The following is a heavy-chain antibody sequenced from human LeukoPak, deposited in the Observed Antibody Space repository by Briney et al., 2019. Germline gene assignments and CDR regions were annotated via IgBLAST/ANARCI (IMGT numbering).Heavy chain of an antibody. CDR3: ARDRGYVDDPPGY. V-gene: IGHV3-7*04. J-gene: IGHJ4*02. Sequence: PGGSLRLSCAASGFTFSNYWMSWVRQAPGKGLEWVANIKQDGSEKYYVDSVKGRFTISRDNAKNSLYLQMNSLRAEDTAVYFCARDRGYVDDPPGYWGQGTLVTVSS. CDR2: IKQDGSEK. D-gene: IGHD4-17*01. CDR1: GFTFSNYW.